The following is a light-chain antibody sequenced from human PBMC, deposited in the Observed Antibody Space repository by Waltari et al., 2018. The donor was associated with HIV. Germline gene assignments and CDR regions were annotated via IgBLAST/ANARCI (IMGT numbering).Light chain of an antibody. CDR1: YSNIVTDL. J-gene: IGLJ2*01. Sequence: QSVLTQPPSASGTPGQRVTIPCYGSYSNIVTDLLTLYQQLPGTAPKPLIYSNNHRPSGVPDRFSGSKSGTSASLAISGLQSEDEAAYYCAAWDDSLNALLFGGGTKLTVL. CDR3: AAWDDSLNALL. CDR2: SNN. V-gene: IGLV1-44*01.